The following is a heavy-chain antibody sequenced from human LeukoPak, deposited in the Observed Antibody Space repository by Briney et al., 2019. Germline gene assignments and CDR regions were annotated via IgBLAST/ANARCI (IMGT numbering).Heavy chain of an antibody. Sequence: QTGGSLRLSCAASGFTFSSYEMNWVRQAPGKGLEWVSYISSSGDSIYYADSVKGRFTISRDNAKKSLYLQMNSLRDEDTGVYYCARDRYGDENYWGQGTLVTVSS. J-gene: IGHJ4*02. CDR2: ISSSGDSI. CDR3: ARDRYGDENY. V-gene: IGHV3-48*03. CDR1: GFTFSSYE. D-gene: IGHD4-17*01.